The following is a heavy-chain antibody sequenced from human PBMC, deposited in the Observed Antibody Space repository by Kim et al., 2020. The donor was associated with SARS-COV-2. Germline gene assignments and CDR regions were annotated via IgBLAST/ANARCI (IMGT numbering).Heavy chain of an antibody. CDR2: IGYDGRTK. D-gene: IGHD3-10*01. V-gene: IGHV3-30*18. J-gene: IGHJ6*02. CDR1: GFTFSNSG. CDR3: AKARYSKIDNFTSGIYDGCMGV. Sequence: GGSLRLSCAASGFTFSNSGMHWVRRAPGKGLEWVAVIGYDGRTKHYADSVKGRFTISRDNSKNTLYVQVNSLRVEDTAVYYCAKARYSKIDNFTSGIYDGCMGVWGRGTTVTVSS.